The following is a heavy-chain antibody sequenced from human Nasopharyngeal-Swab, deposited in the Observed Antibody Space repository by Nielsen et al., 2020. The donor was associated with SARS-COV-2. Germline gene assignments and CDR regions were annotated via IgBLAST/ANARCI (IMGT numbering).Heavy chain of an antibody. CDR3: ARHGVVADAFDI. CDR1: GFTVSSDF. CDR2: LYGGGGT. J-gene: IGHJ3*02. V-gene: IGHV3-66*04. D-gene: IGHD3-22*01. Sequence: GESLKISCAASGFTVSSDFMSWVRQAPGKGLQWVSALYGGGGTYYADSVKGRFSISRDNSKNTLYLQMNSLRDEDTAVYHCARHGVVADAFDIWGRGTTVIVSS.